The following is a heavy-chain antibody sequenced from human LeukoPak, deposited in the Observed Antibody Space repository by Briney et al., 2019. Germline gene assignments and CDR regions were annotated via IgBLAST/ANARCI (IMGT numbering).Heavy chain of an antibody. CDR1: GVSISSADYY. CDR2: ISYTGGA. V-gene: IGHV4-30-4*08. D-gene: IGHD3-22*01. CDR3: ARVYDTSGYYADF. Sequence: PSETLSLTCSVSGVSISSADYYWIWVRQPPGKGLEWIGYISYTGGAYYSPSLKSRLTISVDTSKNQFSLRLTSVTAADTAVYYCARVYDTSGYYADFWGQGSLVTVSS. J-gene: IGHJ4*02.